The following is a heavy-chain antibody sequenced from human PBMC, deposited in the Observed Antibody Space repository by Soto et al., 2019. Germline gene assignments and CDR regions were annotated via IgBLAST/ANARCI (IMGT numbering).Heavy chain of an antibody. CDR3: ARVLTTYYGPAPGDWFDP. CDR2: IIPIFGTA. J-gene: IGHJ5*02. CDR1: GGTFSSYA. Sequence: QVQLVQSGAEVKKPGSSVKVSCKASGGTFSSYAISWVRQAPGQGLEWMGGIIPIFGTANYAQKFQGRVTITADKSTSTAYMELSSLRSEDTAVYYCARVLTTYYGPAPGDWFDPWGQGTLVTVSS. D-gene: IGHD1-26*01. V-gene: IGHV1-69*06.